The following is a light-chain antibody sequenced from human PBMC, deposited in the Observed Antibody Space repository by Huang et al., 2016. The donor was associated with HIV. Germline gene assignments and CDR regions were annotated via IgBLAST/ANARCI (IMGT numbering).Light chain of an antibody. CDR1: QSVTNYF. Sequence: EVVLTQSPGTLSLSPGERATLSCRASQSVTNYFLAWYQHTPGRAPRLLIYGASSRAAGIPDRFSGSGSKTNFTLTISRLEPEDFAVYYCQQYGSSPTTFGQGTNLEIK. J-gene: IGKJ2*01. V-gene: IGKV3-20*01. CDR3: QQYGSSPTT. CDR2: GAS.